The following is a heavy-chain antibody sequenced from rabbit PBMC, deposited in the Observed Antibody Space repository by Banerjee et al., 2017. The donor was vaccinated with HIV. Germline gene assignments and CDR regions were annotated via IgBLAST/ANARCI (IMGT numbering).Heavy chain of an antibody. CDR1: GFSFSSSYW. CDR2: IDAGGST. V-gene: IGHV1S40*01. Sequence: QSLEESGGDLVKPGASLTLTCTASGFSFSSSYWIFWVRQAPGKGLEWIACIDAGGSTWYASWAKGRFTISKSSSTTVTLQMTSLTAADTATYFCARGGDYSFDLWGPGTLVTVS. CDR3: ARGGDYSFDL. J-gene: IGHJ6*01. D-gene: IGHD1-1*01.